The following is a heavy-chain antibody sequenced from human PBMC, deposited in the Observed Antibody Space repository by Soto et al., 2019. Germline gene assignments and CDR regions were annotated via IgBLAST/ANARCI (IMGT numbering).Heavy chain of an antibody. V-gene: IGHV3-23*01. CDR3: AKELAYCGGDCYPADYFDY. J-gene: IGHJ4*02. CDR2: ISGSGGST. D-gene: IGHD2-21*02. Sequence: SGGSLRLSCAASGFTFSSYAMSWVRQAPGKGLEWVSAISGSGGSTYYADSVKGRFTISRDNSKNTLYLQMNSLRAEDTAVYYCAKELAYCGGDCYPADYFDYWGQGTLVTVSS. CDR1: GFTFSSYA.